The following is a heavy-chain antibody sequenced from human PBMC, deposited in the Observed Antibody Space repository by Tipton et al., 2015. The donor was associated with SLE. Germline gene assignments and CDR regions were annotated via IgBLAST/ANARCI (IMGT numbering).Heavy chain of an antibody. D-gene: IGHD5-24*01. CDR1: GFSFSNYW. J-gene: IGHJ3*02. Sequence: SLRLSCAASGFSFSNYWMHWVRQAPGKGLVWVSRLYNGGSDRTYADSVKGRFTISRDNAKNTLYLQMNSLRADDTAVYYCVKLDVYNEKRAAFGIWGQGTMVTVSS. CDR3: VKLDVYNEKRAAFGI. CDR2: LYNGGSDR. V-gene: IGHV3-74*01.